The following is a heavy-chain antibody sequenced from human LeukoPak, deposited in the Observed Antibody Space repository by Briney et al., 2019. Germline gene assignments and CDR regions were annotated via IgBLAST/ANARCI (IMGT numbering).Heavy chain of an antibody. D-gene: IGHD3-16*01. CDR1: GFTFSSYA. CDR2: ISYDGSNK. J-gene: IGHJ4*02. Sequence: PGGSLRLSCAASGFTFSSYAMHWVRQAPGKGLEWVAVISYDGSNKYYADSVKGRFTISRYNSKNTLYLQMNSLRAEDTAVYYCARGARLGYFDYWGQGTLVTVSS. V-gene: IGHV3-30*04. CDR3: ARGARLGYFDY.